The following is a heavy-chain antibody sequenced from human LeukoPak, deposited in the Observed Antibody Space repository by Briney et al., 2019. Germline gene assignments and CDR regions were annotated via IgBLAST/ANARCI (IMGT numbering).Heavy chain of an antibody. J-gene: IGHJ3*02. CDR3: ARDLLPGENAFDI. Sequence: SETLSLTCTVSGGSISSYYWSWIRQPPGKRPEWIGYIYYSGSTNYNPSLKSRVTISVDTSKNQFSLKLSSVTAADTAVYYCARDLLPGENAFDIWGQGTKVTVSS. V-gene: IGHV4-59*01. CDR1: GGSISSYY. D-gene: IGHD3-10*01. CDR2: IYYSGST.